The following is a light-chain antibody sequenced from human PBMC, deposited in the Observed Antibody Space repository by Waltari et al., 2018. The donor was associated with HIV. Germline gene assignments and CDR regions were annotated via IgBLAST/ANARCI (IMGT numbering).Light chain of an antibody. CDR2: NED. CDR3: HVWDNTRDHLV. V-gene: IGLV3-21*02. J-gene: IGLJ2*01. CDR1: NIGAIS. Sequence: SYVLTQPPSVSVAPGQTARIACGGNNIGAISVHWYQQKTGQAPVLVVDNEDDRPSGIPERFSGSNSGNTATLTISRVEAGDEADYYCHVWDNTRDHLVFGGGTKLTVL.